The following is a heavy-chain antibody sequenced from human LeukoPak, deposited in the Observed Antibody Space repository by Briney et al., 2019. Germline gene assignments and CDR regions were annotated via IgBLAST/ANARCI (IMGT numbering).Heavy chain of an antibody. CDR2: IKEDGSEK. J-gene: IGHJ4*02. D-gene: IGHD6-19*01. CDR1: GFTFSSYW. Sequence: GGSLRLSCTASGFTFSSYWMTWVRQAPGKGLEWVANIKEDGSEKGFADSVKGRFTISRDNAKNSLFLQMNSLRADDMAVYYCTRNSGWYRLDYWGQGTQVTVPS. CDR3: TRNSGWYRLDY. V-gene: IGHV3-7*01.